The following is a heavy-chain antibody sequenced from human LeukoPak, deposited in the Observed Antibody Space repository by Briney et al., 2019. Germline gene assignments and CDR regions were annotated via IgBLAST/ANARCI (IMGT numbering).Heavy chain of an antibody. CDR1: GYTFTNYG. D-gene: IGHD2-2*01. V-gene: IGHV1-18*01. J-gene: IGHJ4*02. CDR2: ISAYNGNT. CDR3: ARAGSGYCSSTSCYLFDY. Sequence: ASVKVSCKASGYTFTNYGISWVRQAPGQGLEWMGWISAYNGNTNYAQKLQGRVTMTTDTSTSTAYMELRSLRSDDTAVYYCARAGSGYCSSTSCYLFDYWGQGTLVTVSS.